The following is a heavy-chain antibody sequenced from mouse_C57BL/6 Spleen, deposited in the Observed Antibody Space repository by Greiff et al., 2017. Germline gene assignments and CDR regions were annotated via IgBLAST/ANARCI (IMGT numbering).Heavy chain of an antibody. V-gene: IGHV1-26*01. D-gene: IGHD1-1*01. CDR3: AREGILRRGYAMDY. Sequence: VQLKQSGPELVKPGASVKISCKASGYTFTDYYMNWVKQSHGKSLEWIGDINPNNGGTSYNQKFKGKATLTVDKSSSTAYMELRSLTSEDSAVYYCAREGILRRGYAMDYWGQGTSVTVSS. CDR1: GYTFTDYY. J-gene: IGHJ4*01. CDR2: INPNNGGT.